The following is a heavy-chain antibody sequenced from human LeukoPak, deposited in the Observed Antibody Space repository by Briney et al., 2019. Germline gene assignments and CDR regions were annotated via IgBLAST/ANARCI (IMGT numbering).Heavy chain of an antibody. D-gene: IGHD5-12*01. V-gene: IGHV4-59*08. J-gene: IGHJ4*02. CDR2: VYHSGSS. CDR3: ARGPSGYHNT. Sequence: PSETLSLTCSVSSGSISSYYWSWIRQPPGKGLEWIGTVYHSGSSYYNASLKSRVTISVDTSRNHLSLKLSSVTAADTAVYYCARGPSGYHNTGGQGTLVTVSS. CDR1: SGSISSYY.